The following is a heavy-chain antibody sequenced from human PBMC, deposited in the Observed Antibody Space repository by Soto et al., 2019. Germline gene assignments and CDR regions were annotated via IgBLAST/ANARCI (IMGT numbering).Heavy chain of an antibody. CDR1: GYTFFDYA. V-gene: IGHV1-3*01. CDR3: TREAVVAENWFDP. D-gene: IGHD3-22*01. J-gene: IGHJ5*02. Sequence: QFRLVQSGAEVKRPGASVTVACRASGYTFFDYALHWVRRAPGQGREWVGWMNPKTGNIKSSHKFEDRVSITSDTATSTADMELSGLRSDDTAVYFCTREAVVAENWFDPWGQGTLVTVAS. CDR2: MNPKTGNI.